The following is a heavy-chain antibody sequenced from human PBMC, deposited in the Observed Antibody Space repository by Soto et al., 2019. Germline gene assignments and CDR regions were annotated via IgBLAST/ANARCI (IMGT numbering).Heavy chain of an antibody. J-gene: IGHJ3*02. CDR2: INSDGSST. CDR3: QSYNWHLKGDAFDI. CDR1: GFTFSSYW. Sequence: GGSLRLSCAASGFTFSSYWMHWVRQAPGKGLVWVSRINSDGSSTSYADSVKGRFTISRDNSKNTLYLQMNSLRAEDTAVYYCQSYNWHLKGDAFDIWGQGTMVTVSS. D-gene: IGHD1-7*01. V-gene: IGHV3-74*01.